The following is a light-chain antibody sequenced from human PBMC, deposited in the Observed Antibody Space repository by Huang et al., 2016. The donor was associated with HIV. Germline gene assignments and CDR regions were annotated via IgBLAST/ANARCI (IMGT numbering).Light chain of an antibody. CDR2: AAS. CDR1: QSVSSN. CDR3: QQYNNWPRT. Sequence: EIVMTQSPATLSVSPGERATLSCRASQSVSSNLAWYQQKPGQAPRLLIYAASTMATGIPARFIGSGSGTEFTLTISSLQSEDFAVYYCQQYNNWPRTFGQGTKVEIK. V-gene: IGKV3-15*01. J-gene: IGKJ1*01.